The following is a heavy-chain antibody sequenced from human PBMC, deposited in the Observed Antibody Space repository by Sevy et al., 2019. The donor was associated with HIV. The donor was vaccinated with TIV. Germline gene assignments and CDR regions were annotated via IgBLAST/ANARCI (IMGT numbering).Heavy chain of an antibody. Sequence: GGSLRLSCAASGFTFSKYSMSWVRQPPGKGLEWVSTLSFGCGEINYADSVKGRFTISRDNSKSSVYLQMNNLRPEDTAVYYWVREGCTKPHDYWGQGTLVTVSS. CDR2: LSFGCGEI. V-gene: IGHV3-23*01. J-gene: IGHJ4*02. D-gene: IGHD2-8*01. CDR1: GFTFSKYS. CDR3: VREGCTKPHDY.